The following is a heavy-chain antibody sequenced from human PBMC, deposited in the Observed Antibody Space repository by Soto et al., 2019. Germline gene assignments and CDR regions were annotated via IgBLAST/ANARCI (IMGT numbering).Heavy chain of an antibody. D-gene: IGHD3-10*01. CDR2: INHSGST. CDR1: GGSFSGYY. V-gene: IGHV4-34*01. Sequence: SETLSLSCAVYGGSFSGYYWSWIRQPPGKGLEWIGEINHSGSTNYNPSLKSRVTISVDTSKNQFSLKLSSVTAADTAVYYCAQLARYCSSTSCRRNYYGSGSYYAARDYWGQGTLVTVSS. J-gene: IGHJ4*02. CDR3: AQLARYCSSTSCRRNYYGSGSYYAARDY.